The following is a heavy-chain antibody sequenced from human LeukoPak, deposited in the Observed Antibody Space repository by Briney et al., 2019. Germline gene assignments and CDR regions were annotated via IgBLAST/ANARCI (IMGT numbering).Heavy chain of an antibody. Sequence: SETLSLTCTVSGGSISGYYWSWIRQPPGKGLQFIGYIYYSGSTNYNPSLGSRVTISVDTSRNQFSLKLRSVTAADTAVYYCARLSKDTVVLPAAMAHYFDYWGQGALVTVSS. J-gene: IGHJ4*02. V-gene: IGHV4-59*08. CDR2: IYYSGST. CDR1: GGSISGYY. D-gene: IGHD2-2*01. CDR3: ARLSKDTVVLPAAMAHYFDY.